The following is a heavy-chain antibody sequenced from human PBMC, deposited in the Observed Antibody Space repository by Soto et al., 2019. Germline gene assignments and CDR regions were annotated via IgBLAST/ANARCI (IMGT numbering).Heavy chain of an antibody. CDR2: ISFEGNTQ. D-gene: IGHD1-1*01. J-gene: IGHJ6*02. CDR1: GFTLSRYG. CDR3: ARGAEHQLLSRDYFYGMDV. Sequence: VHLVESGGGSVQPGGSLRISCAASGFTLSRYGMHWVRQAPGKGLEWVAVISFEGNTQYADSVKGRFTISRDNSKDTLSLQIHSLRPEDTAVYYCARGAEHQLLSRDYFYGMDVWGQGTTVSVSS. V-gene: IGHV3-30*03.